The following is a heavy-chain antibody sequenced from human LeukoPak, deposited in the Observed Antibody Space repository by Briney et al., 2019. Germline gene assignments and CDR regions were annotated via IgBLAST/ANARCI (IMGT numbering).Heavy chain of an antibody. CDR2: IYTSGST. V-gene: IGHV4-61*02. J-gene: IGHJ4*02. D-gene: IGHD4-17*01. Sequence: SQTLSLTCTVSGGSISSGSYYWSWIRQPAGKGLEWIGRIYTSGSTNYNPSLKSRVTISVDTSKNQFSLKLSSVTAADTAVYYCARDEYGDGFDYWGQGTLVTVSS. CDR3: ARDEYGDGFDY. CDR1: GGSISSGSYY.